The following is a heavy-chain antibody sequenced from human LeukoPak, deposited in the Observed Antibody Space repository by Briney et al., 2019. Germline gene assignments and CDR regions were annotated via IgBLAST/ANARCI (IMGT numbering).Heavy chain of an antibody. D-gene: IGHD3-10*01. CDR3: AKSLDGSGSYYNGDY. V-gene: IGHV3-23*01. Sequence: GGSLRLSCAASGLTFSSRAMNWVRQAPGKGLEWVSTISGSGDSTYYADSVAGRFVISRDNSKNTLYLQMNSLRAEDTALYFCAKSLDGSGSYYNGDYWGQGTLVTVSS. CDR2: ISGSGDST. J-gene: IGHJ4*02. CDR1: GLTFSSRA.